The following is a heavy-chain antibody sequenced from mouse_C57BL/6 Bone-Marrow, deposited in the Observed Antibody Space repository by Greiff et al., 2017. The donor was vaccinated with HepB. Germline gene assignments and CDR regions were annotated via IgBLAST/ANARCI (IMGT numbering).Heavy chain of an antibody. CDR2: IYPGDGDT. V-gene: IGHV1-82*01. CDR3: ARRPYGYGGNYYAMDY. J-gene: IGHJ4*01. CDR1: GYAFSSSW. D-gene: IGHD2-2*01. Sequence: QVQLQQSGPELVKPGASVKISCKASGYAFSSSWMNWVKQRPGKGLEWIGRIYPGDGDTNYNGKVKGKATLTADKSSSTAYMQLSSLTSEDSAVYFCARRPYGYGGNYYAMDYWGQGTSVTVSS.